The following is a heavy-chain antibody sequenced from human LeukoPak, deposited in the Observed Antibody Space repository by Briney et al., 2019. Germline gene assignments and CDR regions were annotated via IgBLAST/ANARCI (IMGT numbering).Heavy chain of an antibody. CDR3: ARESRGLSPGEPRGNWFDP. V-gene: IGHV4-39*07. Sequence: PSETLSLTCTVSGGSISSSSYYWGWIRQPPGKGLEWIGSIYYSWDTYYNPSLKSRVTISVDTSKNQFSLKLSSVTAADTAVYYCARESRGLSPGEPRGNWFDPWGQGTLVTVSS. J-gene: IGHJ5*02. D-gene: IGHD3-10*01. CDR2: IYYSWDT. CDR1: GGSISSSSYY.